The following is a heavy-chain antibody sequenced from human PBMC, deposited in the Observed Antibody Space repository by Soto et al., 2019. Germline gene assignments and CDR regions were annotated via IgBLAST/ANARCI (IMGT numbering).Heavy chain of an antibody. Sequence: ESGGGVVQPGRSLRLSCAASGFTFSSYPMHWVRQAPGKGLEWVAIVSYDGSNKYYADSVKGRFTISRDNSKNSLYLQMNSLGAEDAAVYYCARTHDYNNYLLGYWGQGTLVTVSS. V-gene: IGHV3-30-3*01. J-gene: IGHJ4*02. CDR1: GFTFSSYP. CDR3: ARTHDYNNYLLGY. D-gene: IGHD4-4*01. CDR2: VSYDGSNK.